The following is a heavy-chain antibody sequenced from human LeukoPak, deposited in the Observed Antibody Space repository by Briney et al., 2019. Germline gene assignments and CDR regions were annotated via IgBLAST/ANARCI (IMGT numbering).Heavy chain of an antibody. D-gene: IGHD2-15*01. Sequence: GGSLRLSCAASGFTFSSYAMSWVRQAPGKGLEWVSTLSGTRCTTYYADSVKGRFTISRDNSKNTLYLQMNGLRAEDTAVYYCAKDYSTGGAQFSWFDPWGQGTLVTVSS. CDR1: GFTFSSYA. CDR3: AKDYSTGGAQFSWFDP. V-gene: IGHV3-23*01. J-gene: IGHJ5*02. CDR2: LSGTRCTT.